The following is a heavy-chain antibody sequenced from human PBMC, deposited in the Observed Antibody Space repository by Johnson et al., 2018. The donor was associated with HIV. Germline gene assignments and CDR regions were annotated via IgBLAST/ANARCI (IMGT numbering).Heavy chain of an antibody. D-gene: IGHD3-3*01. CDR3: AKQLYDLNYDFWSGYPI. Sequence: VQVVESGGGVVRPGGSLRLSCAASGFIFDDYAMSWVRQAPGKGLEWVAVISYDGSNKYYADSVKGRFTISRDNSKNTLYLQMNSLRAEDTAVYYCAKQLYDLNYDFWSGYPIWGQGTMVTVSS. CDR1: GFIFDDYA. V-gene: IGHV3-30-3*02. J-gene: IGHJ3*02. CDR2: ISYDGSNK.